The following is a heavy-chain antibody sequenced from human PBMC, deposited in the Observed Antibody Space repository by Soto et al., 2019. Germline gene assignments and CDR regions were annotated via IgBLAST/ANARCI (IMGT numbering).Heavy chain of an antibody. V-gene: IGHV3-30-3*01. CDR1: GFTFSTYA. J-gene: IGHJ5*02. D-gene: IGHD3-16*01. CDR2: ISYTGANQ. Sequence: QVRLVESGGGAVQPGDSLRLSCDASGFTFSTYALHWVRQAPGKGLEWVAFISYTGANQYYADSVKGRFTVSRDNSKNIASLQMTSLKPEDSAVYYCAIDAFLYSRGAYYDRWGQGTLVTVSS. CDR3: AIDAFLYSRGAYYDR.